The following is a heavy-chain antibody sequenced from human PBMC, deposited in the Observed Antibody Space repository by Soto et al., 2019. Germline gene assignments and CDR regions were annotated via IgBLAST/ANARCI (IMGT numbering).Heavy chain of an antibody. CDR3: AKNYDILPGYYLPPNY. CDR2: ISSSSSYI. V-gene: IGHV3-21*01. Sequence: GGSLRLSCAASGFTFSSYSMNWVRQAPGKGLEWVSSISSSSSYIYYADSVKGRFTISRDNAKNALYLQMNSLRAEDTAVYYCAKNYDILPGYYLPPNYWGQGTLVTVSS. D-gene: IGHD3-9*01. J-gene: IGHJ4*02. CDR1: GFTFSSYS.